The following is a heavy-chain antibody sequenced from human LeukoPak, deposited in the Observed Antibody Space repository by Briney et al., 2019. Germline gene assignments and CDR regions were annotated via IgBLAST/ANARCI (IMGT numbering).Heavy chain of an antibody. CDR2: IYYSGST. V-gene: IGHV4-59*08. Sequence: SETLSLTCTVSGGSISSYYWSWIRQPPGKGLEWIGYIYYSGSTNYNPSLKSRVTISVDTSKNQFSLKLSSVTAADTAVYYCARARMATIRTFDYWGQGTLVTVSS. CDR3: ARARMATIRTFDY. D-gene: IGHD5-24*01. CDR1: GGSISSYY. J-gene: IGHJ4*02.